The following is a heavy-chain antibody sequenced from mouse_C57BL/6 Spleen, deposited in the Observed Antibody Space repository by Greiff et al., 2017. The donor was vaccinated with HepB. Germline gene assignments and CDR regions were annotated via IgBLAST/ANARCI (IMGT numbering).Heavy chain of an antibody. CDR2: IDPETGGT. CDR3: RGGDEDY. J-gene: IGHJ2*01. CDR1: GYTFTDYE. V-gene: IGHV1-15*01. Sequence: VQVVESGAELVRPGASVTLSCKASGYTFTDYEMHWVKQTPVHGLEWIGAIDPETGGTAYNQKFKGKAILTADKSSSTAYMELRSLTSEDSAVYYCRGGDEDYWGQGTTLTVSS.